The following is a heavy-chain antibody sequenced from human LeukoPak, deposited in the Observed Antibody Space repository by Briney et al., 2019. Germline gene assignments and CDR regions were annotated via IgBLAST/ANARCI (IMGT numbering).Heavy chain of an antibody. CDR1: GGSISSGSYY. CDR2: IYHSGIT. J-gene: IGHJ4*02. CDR3: ARGGGIAAAGRGY. D-gene: IGHD6-13*01. V-gene: IGHV4-39*07. Sequence: PSQTLSLSCTVSGGSISSGSYYWGWIRQPPGKGLEWIGSIYHSGITYYNPSLKSRVTISVDTSKNQFSLKLSSVTAADTAVYYCARGGGIAAAGRGYWGQGTLVTVSS.